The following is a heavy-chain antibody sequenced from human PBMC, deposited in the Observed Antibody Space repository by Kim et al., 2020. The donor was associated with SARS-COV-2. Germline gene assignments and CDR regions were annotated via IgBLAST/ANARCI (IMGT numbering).Heavy chain of an antibody. D-gene: IGHD3-16*01. V-gene: IGHV3-21*01. CDR3: ARLYRGVLNHDAFDI. Sequence: GGSLRLSCAASGFTFSTYSMNWVRQAPGKGLGWVSAISSDSNYIFYPDSLEGRFTVSRDNARNSVFLQMNSLRVDDTAVYYCARLYRGVLNHDAFDIWGQGTMVTVSS. CDR1: GFTFSTYS. CDR2: ISSDSNYI. J-gene: IGHJ3*02.